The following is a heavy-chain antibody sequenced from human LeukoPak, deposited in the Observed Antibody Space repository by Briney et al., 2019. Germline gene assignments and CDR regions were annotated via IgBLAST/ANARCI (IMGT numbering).Heavy chain of an antibody. CDR1: GGSFSGYY. D-gene: IGHD5-24*01. V-gene: IGHV4-34*01. Sequence: SETLSLTCAVYGGSFSGYYWSWIRQPPGKGLEWIGEINHSGGTNYNPSLKSRVTISVDTSKNQFSLKLSSVTAADTAVYYCATSGYNYVLGAFLYFDYWGQGTLVTVSS. CDR3: ATSGYNYVLGAFLYFDY. CDR2: INHSGGT. J-gene: IGHJ4*02.